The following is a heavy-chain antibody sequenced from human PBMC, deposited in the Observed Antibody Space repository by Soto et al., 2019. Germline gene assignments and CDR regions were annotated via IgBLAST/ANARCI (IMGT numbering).Heavy chain of an antibody. CDR2: IWYDGSNK. CDR1: GFTFSSYG. J-gene: IGHJ4*02. D-gene: IGHD5-12*01. V-gene: IGHV3-33*01. Sequence: QVQLVESGGGVVQPGRSLRLSCAASGFTFSSYGMHWVRQAPGKGLEWVAVIWYDGSNKYYADSVKGRFTISRDNSKNTLYLQMNSLRAEDTAVYYCARAGYGGYVIDYWGQGTLVTVSS. CDR3: ARAGYGGYVIDY.